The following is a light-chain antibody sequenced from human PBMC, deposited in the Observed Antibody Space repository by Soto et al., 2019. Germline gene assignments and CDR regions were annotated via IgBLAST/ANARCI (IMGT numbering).Light chain of an antibody. CDR2: DVT. J-gene: IGLJ2*01. Sequence: QSALTQPASVSGSPGQSITISCTGSSSDIGSYNYVSWYQQHPGQVPKVVIYDVTKRPSGVSDRFSGSKSGNTASLTISGLQAEDEALYYCSSYTGSSRVIFGGGTKLTVL. V-gene: IGLV2-14*01. CDR1: SSDIGSYNY. CDR3: SSYTGSSRVI.